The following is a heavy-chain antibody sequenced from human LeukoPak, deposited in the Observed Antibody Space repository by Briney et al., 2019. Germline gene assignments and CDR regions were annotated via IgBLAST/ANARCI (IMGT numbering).Heavy chain of an antibody. Sequence: HPGGSLRLSCAASGFTFSSYSMNWVRQAPGKGLEWVSYISSSSSTIYYADSVKGRFTISRDNAKNSLYLQMNSLRAEDTAVYYCAKGTGDTGYYFDYWGQGTLVTVSS. CDR2: ISSSSSTI. V-gene: IGHV3-48*01. CDR1: GFTFSSYS. CDR3: AKGTGDTGYYFDY. J-gene: IGHJ4*02. D-gene: IGHD7-27*01.